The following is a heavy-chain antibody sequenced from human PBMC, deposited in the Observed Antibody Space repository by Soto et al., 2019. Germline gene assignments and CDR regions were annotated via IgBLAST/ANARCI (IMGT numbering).Heavy chain of an antibody. V-gene: IGHV4-30-4*01. CDR3: ARDRSGGSGSYYYYGMDA. J-gene: IGHJ6*02. CDR2: IYYSGST. D-gene: IGHD3-10*01. Sequence: PSETLSLTCTVSGGSISSGDYYWSWIRQPPGKGLEWIGYIYYSGSTYYNPSLKSRVTISVDTSKNQFSLKLSSVTAADTAVYYCARDRSGGSGSYYYYGMDAWGQGTTVTVSS. CDR1: GGSISSGDYY.